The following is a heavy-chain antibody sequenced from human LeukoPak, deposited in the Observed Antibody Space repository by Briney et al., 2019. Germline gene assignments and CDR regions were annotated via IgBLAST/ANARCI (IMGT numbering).Heavy chain of an antibody. Sequence: GTSLKVSCEASGLTFSASNIQWVRPARGQRLEWIGWIVVGSGNTHYAQIFQERVTITRDMSTRTAYMEPSSLTSEDTAVYYYEALSPNYDYVWGLDMWGQGTMVTVSS. CDR1: GLTFSASN. J-gene: IGHJ3*02. D-gene: IGHD3-16*01. V-gene: IGHV1-58*02. CDR3: EALSPNYDYVWGLDM. CDR2: IVVGSGNT.